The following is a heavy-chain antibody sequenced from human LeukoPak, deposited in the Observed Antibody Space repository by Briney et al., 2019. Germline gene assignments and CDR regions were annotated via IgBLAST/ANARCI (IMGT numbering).Heavy chain of an antibody. J-gene: IGHJ4*02. V-gene: IGHV3-30*02. Sequence: PGGSLRLSCAVSGFAFSSYGMHWVRQAPAEGMEWVTFIRYDGSNKYYADSVKGRFTISRDNSKNTLYLQMNSLRVEDTAVYYCAKDVYGAYDYWGQGTLVTVSS. CDR3: AKDVYGAYDY. CDR2: IRYDGSNK. D-gene: IGHD5/OR15-5a*01. CDR1: GFAFSSYG.